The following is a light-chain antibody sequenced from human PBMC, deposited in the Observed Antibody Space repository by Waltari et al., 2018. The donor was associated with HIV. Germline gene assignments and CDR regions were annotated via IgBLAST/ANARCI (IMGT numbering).Light chain of an antibody. Sequence: ALRMTQSPSSFSASTVDRVTITCRASQGISSYLAWYQQKPGKPPKLLIYAASTLQSGVPSRFSGSGSGTDFTLTISCLQSEDFATYYCQQYYSYPQTFGQGTKVEIK. CDR1: QGISSY. J-gene: IGKJ1*01. CDR3: QQYYSYPQT. V-gene: IGKV1-8*01. CDR2: AAS.